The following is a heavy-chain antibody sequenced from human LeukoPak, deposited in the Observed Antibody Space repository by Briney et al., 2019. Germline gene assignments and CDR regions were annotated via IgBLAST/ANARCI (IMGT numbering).Heavy chain of an antibody. V-gene: IGHV1-46*01. J-gene: IGHJ4*02. Sequence: ASVKVSCKASGYTFTSYYMHWVRQAPGQGLEWMGIINSSGGSTSYAQKFQGRVTMTRDTSISTAYMELSRLRSDDTAVYYCARDGSGSQIDYWGQGTLVTVSS. CDR2: INSSGGST. D-gene: IGHD3-10*01. CDR1: GYTFTSYY. CDR3: ARDGSGSQIDY.